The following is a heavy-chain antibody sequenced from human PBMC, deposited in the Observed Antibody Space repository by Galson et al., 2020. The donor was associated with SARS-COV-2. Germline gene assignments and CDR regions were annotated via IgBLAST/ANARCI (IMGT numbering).Heavy chain of an antibody. CDR3: ARDTHNWNYEGYYGMDV. D-gene: IGHD1-7*01. CDR2: ISSSSSTI. V-gene: IGHV3-48*02. Sequence: GGSLRLSCAASGFTFSSYSMNWVRQAPGKGLEWVSYISSSSSTIYYADSVKGRFTISRDNAKNSLYLQMNSLRDEDTAVYYCARDTHNWNYEGYYGMDVWGQGTTVTVSS. CDR1: GFTFSSYS. J-gene: IGHJ6*02.